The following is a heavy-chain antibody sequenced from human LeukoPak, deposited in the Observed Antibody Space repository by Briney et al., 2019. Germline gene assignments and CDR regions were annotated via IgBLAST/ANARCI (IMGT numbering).Heavy chain of an antibody. V-gene: IGHV1-69*13. D-gene: IGHD6-13*01. CDR3: ARGYSSSSEFDY. J-gene: IGHJ4*02. Sequence: EASVKVSCKASGGTFRSYAISWVRQAPGQGLEWMGGIIPIFGTANYAQKFQGRVTITADESTSTAYMELSSLRSEDTAVYYCARGYSSSSEFDYWGQGTLVTVSS. CDR2: IIPIFGTA. CDR1: GGTFRSYA.